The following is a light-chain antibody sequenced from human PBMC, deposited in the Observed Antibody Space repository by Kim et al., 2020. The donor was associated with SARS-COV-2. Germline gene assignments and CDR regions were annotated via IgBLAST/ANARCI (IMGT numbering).Light chain of an antibody. J-gene: IGKJ5*01. CDR2: GAS. CDR1: QSVLSSSNNRNY. CDR3: QQYYTNPIT. Sequence: ATITCKSSQSVLSSSNNRNYLSAHQQKPGQPPTLLIDGASSRKSGVPDRFGGSVSGTDFTLTISSLQTEDVAVYYCQQYYTNPITFGQGTRLEIK. V-gene: IGKV4-1*01.